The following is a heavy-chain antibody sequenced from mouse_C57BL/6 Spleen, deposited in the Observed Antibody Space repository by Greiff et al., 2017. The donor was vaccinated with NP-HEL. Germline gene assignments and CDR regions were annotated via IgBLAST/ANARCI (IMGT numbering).Heavy chain of an antibody. J-gene: IGHJ2*01. V-gene: IGHV1-81*01. CDR3: AREGGLTTVVDFDY. CDR2: IYPRSGNT. CDR1: GYTFTSYG. Sequence: VKLMESGAELARPGASVKLSCKASGYTFTSYGISWVKQRTGQGLEWIGEIYPRSGNTYYNEKFKGKATLTADKSSSTAYMELRSLTSEDSAVYFCAREGGLTTVVDFDYWGQGTTLTVSS. D-gene: IGHD1-1*01.